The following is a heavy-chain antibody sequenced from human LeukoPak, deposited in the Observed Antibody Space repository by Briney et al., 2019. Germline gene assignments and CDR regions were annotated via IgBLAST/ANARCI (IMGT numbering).Heavy chain of an antibody. J-gene: IGHJ4*02. CDR3: ARDYDFWSGYYTPGY. CDR2: INPNSGGT. Sequence: GASVKVSCKASGYTFTGYYMHWVRQAPGQGLEWMGWINPNSGGTNYAQKFQGRVTMTRDTSISTAYMELSSLRSDDTAVYYCARDYDFWSGYYTPGYWVQGTLVTVSS. V-gene: IGHV1-2*02. D-gene: IGHD3-3*01. CDR1: GYTFTGYY.